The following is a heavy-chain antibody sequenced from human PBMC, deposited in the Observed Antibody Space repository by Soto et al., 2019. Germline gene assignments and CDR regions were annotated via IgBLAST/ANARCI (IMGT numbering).Heavy chain of an antibody. V-gene: IGHV3-30*18. CDR3: AKLTGKGYNWNDVEPDVHIDY. Sequence: QVQLVESGGGVVQPGRSLRLSCAASGFTFSSYGMHWVRQAPGKGLEWVAVISYDGSNKYYADSVKGRFTISRDNSKNTLYLQMNSLRAEDTAVYYCAKLTGKGYNWNDVEPDVHIDYWGQGTLVTVSS. CDR2: ISYDGSNK. D-gene: IGHD1-1*01. CDR1: GFTFSSYG. J-gene: IGHJ4*02.